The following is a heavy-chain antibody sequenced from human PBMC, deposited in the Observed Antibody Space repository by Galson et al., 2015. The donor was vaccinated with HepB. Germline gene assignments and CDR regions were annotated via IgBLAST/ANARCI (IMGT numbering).Heavy chain of an antibody. J-gene: IGHJ3*02. CDR1: GFTFSSYW. V-gene: IGHV3-7*03. Sequence: SLRLSCAASGFTFSSYWMSWVRQAPGKGLEWVANVKQDGSEKYYVDSVKGRSTISRDNAKNSLYLQMNSLRAEDTAVYYCAREASAGARTMIVVGAFDIWGQGTMVTVSS. CDR2: VKQDGSEK. D-gene: IGHD3-22*01. CDR3: AREASAGARTMIVVGAFDI.